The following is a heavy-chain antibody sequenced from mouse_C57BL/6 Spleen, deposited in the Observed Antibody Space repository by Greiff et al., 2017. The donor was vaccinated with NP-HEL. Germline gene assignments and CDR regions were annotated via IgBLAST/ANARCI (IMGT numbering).Heavy chain of an antibody. D-gene: IGHD2-13*01. CDR2: ISNGGGST. Sequence: EVQGVESGGGLVQPGGSLKLSCAASGFTFSDYYMYWVRQTPEKRLEWVAYISNGGGSTYYPDPVKGRFPISRDNAKKTLYLQRSRLKSEDTAMYYWARRVTWYYFDYWGQGTTLTVSS. J-gene: IGHJ2*01. V-gene: IGHV5-12*01. CDR1: GFTFSDYY. CDR3: ARRVTWYYFDY.